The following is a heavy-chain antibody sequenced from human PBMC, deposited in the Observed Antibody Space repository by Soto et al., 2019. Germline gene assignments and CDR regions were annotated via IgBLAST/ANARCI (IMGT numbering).Heavy chain of an antibody. Sequence: SETLSLTCTVSGGSISSYYWSWIRQPPGKGLEWIGYIYYSGSTNYNPSLKSRVTISVDTSKNQFSLKLSSVTAADTAVYYCARRRYCSSTSCYSSGGHYYYYMDVWGKGTTVTVSS. CDR2: IYYSGST. J-gene: IGHJ6*03. V-gene: IGHV4-59*08. D-gene: IGHD2-2*01. CDR1: GGSISSYY. CDR3: ARRRYCSSTSCYSSGGHYYYYMDV.